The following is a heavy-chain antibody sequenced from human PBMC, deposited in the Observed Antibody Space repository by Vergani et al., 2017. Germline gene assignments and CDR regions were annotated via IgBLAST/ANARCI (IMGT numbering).Heavy chain of an antibody. CDR3: ATKSCSTPGCQIGYFSE. V-gene: IGHV3-30*03. J-gene: IGHJ1*01. CDR2: ISYDGTQK. D-gene: IGHD2-2*01. Sequence: QVHLVESGGGVVQPGRSLRLSCVVSGFTSSYYGMHWVRQAPGKGLEWVAVISYDGTQKYYADSVKGRFTLARDNSKSTLYLQMNSLSTEDTAVYYCATKSCSTPGCQIGYFSEWGQGTLVTVSS. CDR1: GFTSSYYG.